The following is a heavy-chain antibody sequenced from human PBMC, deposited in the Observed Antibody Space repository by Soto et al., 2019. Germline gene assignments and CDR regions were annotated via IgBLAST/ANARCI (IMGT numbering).Heavy chain of an antibody. V-gene: IGHV3-21*01. D-gene: IGHD1-26*01. CDR1: FTFSMYS. J-gene: IGHJ5*02. CDR2: ISSGGSYI. CDR3: TRDQGGSYDSWFDP. Sequence: EVQVVESGGSLVQPGGSLRLSCSFTFSMYSMSWVRQAPGKGLEWVASISSGGSYIKYADSVKGRFTISRDNTKNSVSLQMNSLRVDDTAVYFCTRDQGGSYDSWFDPWGQGTLVTVSS.